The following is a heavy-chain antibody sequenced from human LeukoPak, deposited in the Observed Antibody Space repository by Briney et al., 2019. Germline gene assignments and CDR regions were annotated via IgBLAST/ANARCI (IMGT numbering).Heavy chain of an antibody. CDR1: GYTFTGYY. D-gene: IGHD6-13*01. V-gene: IGHV1-2*06. CDR3: ASDESQQLVLDNWFDP. J-gene: IGHJ5*02. Sequence: GASVKVSCKASGYTFTGYYMHWVRQAPGQGLEWMGRINPNSGGTNYAQKFQGRVTMTRDTSISTAYMELSRLRSDDTAVYYCASDESQQLVLDNWFDPWGQGNLGTVSS. CDR2: INPNSGGT.